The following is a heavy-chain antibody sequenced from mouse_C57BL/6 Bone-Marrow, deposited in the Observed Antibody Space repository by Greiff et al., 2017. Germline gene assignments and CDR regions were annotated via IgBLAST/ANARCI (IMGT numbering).Heavy chain of an antibody. D-gene: IGHD2-1*01. Sequence: VKQSCKASGYTFTSYWMHLVKQRPGRGLEWIGRIDPNSGGTKYNEKFKSKATLTVDKPSSTAYMQLSSLTSEDSAVYYCAHGNYFYWYFAVWGTGTTVTVSS. CDR2: IDPNSGGT. CDR1: GYTFTSYW. J-gene: IGHJ1*03. CDR3: AHGNYFYWYFAV. V-gene: IGHV1-72*01.